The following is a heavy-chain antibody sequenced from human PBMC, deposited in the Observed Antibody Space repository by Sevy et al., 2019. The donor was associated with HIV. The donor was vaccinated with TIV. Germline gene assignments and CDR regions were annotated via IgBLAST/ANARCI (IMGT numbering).Heavy chain of an antibody. CDR2: ISSGTTHR. CDR1: GFIFSDYY. D-gene: IGHD1-7*01. CDR3: ARDRRNYSGQYFDF. V-gene: IGHV3-11*06. Sequence: GGSLRLSCAASGFIFSDYYMSWIRQSPGKGLEWVSDISSGTTHRKYADSVKGRFTISRDNAKNSLYLQTNSLTVEDTAVYYCARDRRNYSGQYFDFWGQGTLVTVSS. J-gene: IGHJ4*02.